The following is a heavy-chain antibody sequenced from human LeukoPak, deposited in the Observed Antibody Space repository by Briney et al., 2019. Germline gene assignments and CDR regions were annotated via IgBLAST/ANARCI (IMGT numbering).Heavy chain of an antibody. CDR1: GFTFCSYA. CDR2: ISGSGGST. Sequence: GGSLRLSCAASGFTFCSYALSWVRQVPGKGLEWVSYISGSGGSTYYADSVNGRFTISRDNSKNALYLQMSSLRAEDTAVYYCAKETTLAGFYPYFDYWGQGTLITVSS. D-gene: IGHD6-19*01. V-gene: IGHV3-23*01. CDR3: AKETTLAGFYPYFDY. J-gene: IGHJ4*02.